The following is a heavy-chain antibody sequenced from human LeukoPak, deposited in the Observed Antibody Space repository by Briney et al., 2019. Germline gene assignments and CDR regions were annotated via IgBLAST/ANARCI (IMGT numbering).Heavy chain of an antibody. CDR1: GFTFSSHG. CDR3: ARDGRVAAAAYYFDY. CDR2: IANDGRDE. J-gene: IGHJ4*02. D-gene: IGHD6-13*01. Sequence: PGRSLRLSCAASGFTFSSHGMHWVRQAPGKGLEWVAVIANDGRDEKYADSVKGRFTISRDNSKNTLYLQMNSLRAEDTAVYYCARDGRVAAAAYYFDYWGQGALATVSS. V-gene: IGHV3-30*03.